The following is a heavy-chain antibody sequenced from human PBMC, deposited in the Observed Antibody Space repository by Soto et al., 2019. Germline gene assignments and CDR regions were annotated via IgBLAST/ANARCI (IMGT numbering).Heavy chain of an antibody. CDR2: IKSDGSST. V-gene: IGHV3-74*01. Sequence: EVQLVESGGGLVQPGGSLRLSCAASGFTFSNYWMHWVRQAPGKGLVWVSRIKSDGSSTNYADSVKGRFTSSRDNAKNTLYPQLNSLRDEDTAVYYCARGNNGMDVWGQGTTVTVS. CDR1: GFTFSNYW. J-gene: IGHJ6*02. CDR3: ARGNNGMDV.